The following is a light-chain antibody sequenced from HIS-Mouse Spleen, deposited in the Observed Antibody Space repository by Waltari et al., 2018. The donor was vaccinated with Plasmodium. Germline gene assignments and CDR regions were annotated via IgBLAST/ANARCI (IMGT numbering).Light chain of an antibody. CDR1: SSDVGGYTY. Sequence: QSALTQPRSVSGSPGPSVTIPCTGTSSDVGGYTYVSWYQQHPGKAPKLMIYDVSKRPSGVPDRFSGSKSGNTASLTISGLQAEDEADYYCCSYAGSYTLVFGGGTKLTVL. V-gene: IGLV2-11*01. CDR2: DVS. J-gene: IGLJ2*01. CDR3: CSYAGSYTLV.